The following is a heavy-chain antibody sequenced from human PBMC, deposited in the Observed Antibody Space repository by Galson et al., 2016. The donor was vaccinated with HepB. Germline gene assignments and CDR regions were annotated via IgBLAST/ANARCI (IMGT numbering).Heavy chain of an antibody. D-gene: IGHD6-13*01. J-gene: IGHJ4*02. CDR3: ARYSAPGISRVFGF. Sequence: CAISGDSVSRNSATWNWIRQSPSRGLEWLGRTYYRSKWYQDYAVSVKGRITINPDTSTNEFSLQLNSVTTGDTAVYYCARYSAPGISRVFGFWDQGPLGTVSS. CDR1: GDSVSRNSAT. V-gene: IGHV6-1*01. CDR2: TYYRSKWYQ.